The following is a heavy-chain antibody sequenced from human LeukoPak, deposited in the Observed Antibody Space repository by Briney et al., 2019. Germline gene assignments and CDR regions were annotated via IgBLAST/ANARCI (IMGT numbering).Heavy chain of an antibody. CDR2: IIPIFGPA. CDR3: ATDPHSDFWTGYYWDS. D-gene: IGHD3/OR15-3a*01. J-gene: IGHJ4*02. Sequence: SVNVSCKASVGTLSKYGISWLRQAPGQGLEWMGRIIPIFGPALYAPQFKGRVTITADTSTETAYVEVTSLISEDTAVYFCATDPHSDFWTGYYWDSWGQGTLVTVSS. V-gene: IGHV1-69*06. CDR1: VGTLSKYG.